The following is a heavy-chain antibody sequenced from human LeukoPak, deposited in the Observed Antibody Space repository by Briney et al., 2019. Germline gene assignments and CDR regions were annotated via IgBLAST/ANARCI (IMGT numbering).Heavy chain of an antibody. D-gene: IGHD6-6*01. CDR1: GFTFSSYA. J-gene: IGHJ4*02. V-gene: IGHV3-33*08. CDR2: IWYDGSEK. CDR3: ARDRGTTSSAGYYFDY. Sequence: GGSLRLSCAASGFTFSSYAMHWVRQAPGKGLEWVAIIWYDGSEKFYGDSVKGRFTISRDNSKNTLYLQMNSLRAEDTAVYYCARDRGTTSSAGYYFDYWGQGTLVTVSS.